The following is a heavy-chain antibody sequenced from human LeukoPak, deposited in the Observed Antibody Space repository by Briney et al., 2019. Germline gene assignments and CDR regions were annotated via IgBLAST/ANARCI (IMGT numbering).Heavy chain of an antibody. CDR2: INHSGYT. J-gene: IGHJ5*02. Sequence: PSETLSLTCAVSGVSFDYYYWSWVRQTPGKGLEWIGEINHSGYTNDSPSLKSRVTISVDTSKNQFSLKLSSVTAADTAVYYCAREFVVVVAATGWFDPWGQGTLVTVSS. CDR1: GVSFDYYY. V-gene: IGHV4-34*01. D-gene: IGHD2-15*01. CDR3: AREFVVVVAATGWFDP.